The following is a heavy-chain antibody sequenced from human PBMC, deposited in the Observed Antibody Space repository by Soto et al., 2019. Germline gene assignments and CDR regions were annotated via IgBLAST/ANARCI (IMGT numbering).Heavy chain of an antibody. V-gene: IGHV4-31*03. D-gene: IGHD3-22*01. CDR3: ARGGDYSDSSGYYPFDY. J-gene: IGHJ4*02. CDR2: IYYSGST. CDR1: GGSISSGDYF. Sequence: SEILSLTCTVSGGSISSGDYFWSWIRQHPGKGLEWIGYIYYSGSTYYNPSLKSRVTISVDTSKIEFSLKLSSVTAADTAVYYCARGGDYSDSSGYYPFDYWGQGILVTVSS.